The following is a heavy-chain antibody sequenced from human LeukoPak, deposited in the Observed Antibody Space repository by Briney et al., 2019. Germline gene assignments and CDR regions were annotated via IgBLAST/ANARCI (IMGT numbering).Heavy chain of an antibody. CDR2: IYTSGST. J-gene: IGHJ3*02. D-gene: IGHD3-10*01. CDR3: ARDIIGELLWSGEGDAFDI. CDR1: GGSISSYY. Sequence: SETLSLTCTVSGGSISSYYWSWIRQPAGKGLEWIGRIYTSGSTNYNPSLKSRVTISVDKSKNQFSLKLSSVTAADTAVYYCARDIIGELLWSGEGDAFDIWGQGTMVTVSS. V-gene: IGHV4-4*07.